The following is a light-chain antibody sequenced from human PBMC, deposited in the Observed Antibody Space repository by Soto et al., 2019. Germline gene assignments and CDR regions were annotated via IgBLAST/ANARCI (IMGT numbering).Light chain of an antibody. CDR3: QQRTNWPRVT. Sequence: EIVLTQSPGTLSLSPGERATLSCIASQSVSSYLAWYQQKPGQAPRLLIYDASNRATGIPARFSGSGSGTDFTLTISSLEPEDFAIYYCQQRTNWPRVTFGQGTKVDI. J-gene: IGKJ1*01. CDR1: QSVSSY. V-gene: IGKV3-11*01. CDR2: DAS.